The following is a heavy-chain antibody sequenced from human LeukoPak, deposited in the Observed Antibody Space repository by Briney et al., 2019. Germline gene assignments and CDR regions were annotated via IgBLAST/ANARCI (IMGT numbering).Heavy chain of an antibody. CDR3: AREAITIFGVVRTQTTYGPHRFDP. CDR1: GGTFSSYA. J-gene: IGHJ5*02. V-gene: IGHV1-69*13. Sequence: SVKVSCRASGGTFSSYAISWVRQAHGQGLEWMGGIIPFFGTANYAQKFQGRVTITADESTSTAYMELSSLRSEDTAVYYCAREAITIFGVVRTQTTYGPHRFDPWGQGTLVTVSS. CDR2: IIPFFGTA. D-gene: IGHD3-3*01.